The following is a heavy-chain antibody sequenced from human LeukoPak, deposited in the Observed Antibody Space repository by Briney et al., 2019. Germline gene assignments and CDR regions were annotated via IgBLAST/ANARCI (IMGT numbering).Heavy chain of an antibody. D-gene: IGHD4-23*01. CDR1: GGSFSGYY. Sequence: SETLSLTCAVYGGSFSGYYWSWIRQPPGKGLEWIGEINHSGSTNYNPSLKSRVTISVDTSKNQFSPKLSSVTAADTAVYYCARVRLRWAYFDYWGQGTLVTVSS. CDR2: INHSGST. V-gene: IGHV4-34*01. CDR3: ARVRLRWAYFDY. J-gene: IGHJ4*02.